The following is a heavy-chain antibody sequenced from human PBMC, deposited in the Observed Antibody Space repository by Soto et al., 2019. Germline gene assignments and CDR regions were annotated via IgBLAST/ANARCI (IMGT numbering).Heavy chain of an antibody. CDR2: IYYSGST. CDR3: ARQGGVAGTRYYYYYGMDV. Sequence: QLQLQESGPGLVKPSETLSLTCTVSGGSISSSSYYWGWIRQPPGKGLEWIGSIYYSGSTYYNPSLKSRVTISVDTSKNQFSLKLSSVTAADTAVYYCARQGGVAGTRYYYYYGMDVWGQGTTVTVSS. V-gene: IGHV4-39*01. CDR1: GGSISSSSYY. D-gene: IGHD6-19*01. J-gene: IGHJ6*02.